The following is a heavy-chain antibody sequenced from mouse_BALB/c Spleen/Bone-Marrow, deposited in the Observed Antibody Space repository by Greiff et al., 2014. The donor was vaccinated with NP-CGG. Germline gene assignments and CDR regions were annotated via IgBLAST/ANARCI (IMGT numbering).Heavy chain of an antibody. J-gene: IGHJ3*01. V-gene: IGHV1S81*02. CDR1: GYTFTTYW. CDR2: INPSNGRT. CDR3: ARGDGKYAFAY. D-gene: IGHD2-1*01. Sequence: VQLQQSGAELVKPGASVKLSCKASGYTFTTYWMQWVKQRPGQGLEWIGEINPSNGRTNYNEKFERKATLTVDKSSSTAYMQLSSLTSEDSAVYYCARGDGKYAFAYWGQGTLVTVSA.